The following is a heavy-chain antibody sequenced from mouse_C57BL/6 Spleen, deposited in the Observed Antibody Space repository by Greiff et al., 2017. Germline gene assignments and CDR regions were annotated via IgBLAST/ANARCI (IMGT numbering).Heavy chain of an antibody. D-gene: IGHD3-3*01. CDR1: GYTFTSYW. Sequence: QVQLQQPGAELVKPGASVKLSCKASGYTFTSYWLPWVKQRPGRGLAWIGRIDPYSGGTKYNEKFKSKATLTVDKPSSTAYMQRSSLTAEDAAVYDCARGGGLPWFAYWGQGTLVTVSA. CDR3: ARGGGLPWFAY. J-gene: IGHJ3*01. V-gene: IGHV1-72*01. CDR2: IDPYSGGT.